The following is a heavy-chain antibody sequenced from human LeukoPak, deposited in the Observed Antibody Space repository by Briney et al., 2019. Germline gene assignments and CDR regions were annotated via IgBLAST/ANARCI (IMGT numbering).Heavy chain of an antibody. V-gene: IGHV4-34*01. CDR2: INHSGST. CDR1: GGSFSGYY. Sequence: KPSGTLSLTWAVYGGSFSGYYWSWIRQPPGKGLEWIGEINHSGSTNYNPFLKSRVTISVDTSKNQFSLKLSSVTAADTAVYYCARDHRAVAAPDYYYYYGMDVWGQGTTVTVSS. CDR3: ARDHRAVAAPDYYYYYGMDV. J-gene: IGHJ6*02. D-gene: IGHD6-19*01.